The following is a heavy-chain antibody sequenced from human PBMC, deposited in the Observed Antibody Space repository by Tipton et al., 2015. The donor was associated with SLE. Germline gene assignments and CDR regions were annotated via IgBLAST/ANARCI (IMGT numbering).Heavy chain of an antibody. J-gene: IGHJ4*02. D-gene: IGHD1-1*01. CDR3: ARDPGYPYYFDY. Sequence: SLRLSCAASGFTFSKYAMSWVRQTPGKGLEWVSAIWGSAGTTYYTDSVKGRFTISRDNSKNTLYLQMNSLRAEDTAVYYCARDPGYPYYFDYWGQGTLVTVSS. CDR2: IWGSAGTT. V-gene: IGHV3-23*01. CDR1: GFTFSKYA.